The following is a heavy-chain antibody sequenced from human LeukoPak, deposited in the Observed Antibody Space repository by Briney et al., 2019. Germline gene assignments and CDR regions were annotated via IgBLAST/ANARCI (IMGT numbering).Heavy chain of an antibody. V-gene: IGHV4-61*02. D-gene: IGHD1-26*01. CDR3: ARGLVDVVGATTAASWFDP. CDR1: GGSISSGSYY. Sequence: SETLSLTCTDSGGSISSGSYYWSWIRQPAGKGLEWIGRIYTSGSTNYNPSLKSRVTISVDTSKNQFSLKLSSVTAADTAVYYCARGLVDVVGATTAASWFDPWGQGTLVTVSS. J-gene: IGHJ5*02. CDR2: IYTSGST.